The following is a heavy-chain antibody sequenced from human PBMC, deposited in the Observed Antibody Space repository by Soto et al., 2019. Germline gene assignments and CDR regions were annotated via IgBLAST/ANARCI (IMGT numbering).Heavy chain of an antibody. CDR1: GGSISSSSYY. D-gene: IGHD3-9*01. CDR3: AISPREYYDILTGYRSVDY. CDR2: IYYSGST. J-gene: IGHJ4*02. V-gene: IGHV4-39*01. Sequence: PSETLSLTCTVSGGSISSSSYYWGWIRQPPGKGLEWIGSIYYSGSTYYNPSLKSRVTISVDTSKNQFSLKLSSVTAADTAVYYCAISPREYYDILTGYRSVDYWGQGTLVTVSS.